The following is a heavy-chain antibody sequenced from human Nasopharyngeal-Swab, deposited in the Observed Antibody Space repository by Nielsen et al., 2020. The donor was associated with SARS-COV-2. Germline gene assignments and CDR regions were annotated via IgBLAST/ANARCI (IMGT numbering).Heavy chain of an antibody. CDR1: GFTLSSYD. V-gene: IGHV3-13*01. D-gene: IGHD5-12*01. CDR2: IGTAGDT. J-gene: IGHJ6*02. CDR3: ARGAYITTITFRYGMDV. Sequence: GGSLRPSCAASGFTLSSYDMHWVRQATGKGLEWVSAIGTAGDTYYPGSVKGRFTISRENAKNSLYLQMNSLRAGDTAVYYCARGAYITTITFRYGMDVWGQGTTVTVSS.